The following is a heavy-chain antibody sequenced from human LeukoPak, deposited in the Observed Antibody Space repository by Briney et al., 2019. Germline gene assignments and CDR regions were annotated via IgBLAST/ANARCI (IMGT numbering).Heavy chain of an antibody. J-gene: IGHJ4*02. Sequence: PSETLSLTCTVSGGPINSYYWGWIRQPAGKGLEWIGRIYSSGATNYNPSLKSRVTMSVDTSKNQFSLKLNSVTAADTAVYFCARVSSGWSYYFDYWGQGTLVTVSS. CDR3: ARVSSGWSYYFDY. V-gene: IGHV4-4*07. CDR2: IYSSGAT. CDR1: GGPINSYY. D-gene: IGHD6-19*01.